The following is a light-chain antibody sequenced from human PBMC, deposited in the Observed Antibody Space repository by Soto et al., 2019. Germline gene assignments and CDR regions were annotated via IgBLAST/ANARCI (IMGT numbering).Light chain of an antibody. CDR2: SNN. CDR3: AAWDDSLNGVI. V-gene: IGLV1-44*01. J-gene: IGLJ2*01. Sequence: QSALTQPPSASGTPGQRITISCSRSSSNIGSHTVNWHQQVPGTAPKLLIYSNNERPSGVPDRFSGSKSGTSASLAISGLQSGDEADYYCAAWDDSLNGVIFGGGTKLTVL. CDR1: SSNIGSHT.